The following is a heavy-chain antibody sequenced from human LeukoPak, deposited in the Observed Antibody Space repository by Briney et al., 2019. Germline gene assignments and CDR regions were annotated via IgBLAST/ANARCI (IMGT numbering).Heavy chain of an antibody. Sequence: GGSLRLSCAASGFTFSSYWMSWVRQAPGKGLEWVANIKQEGGEKYYVDSVKGRFTISRDNAKNSLYLQMNSLRGEDTAVYYCARDLYSGYDLQFDYWGQGTLVTVSS. J-gene: IGHJ4*02. V-gene: IGHV3-7*01. CDR3: ARDLYSGYDLQFDY. CDR1: GFTFSSYW. D-gene: IGHD5-12*01. CDR2: IKQEGGEK.